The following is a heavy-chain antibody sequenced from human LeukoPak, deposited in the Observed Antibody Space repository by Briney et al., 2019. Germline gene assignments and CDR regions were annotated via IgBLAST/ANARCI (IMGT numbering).Heavy chain of an antibody. D-gene: IGHD3-9*01. CDR1: GCTFTGYY. V-gene: IGHV1-2*02. Sequence: SVKVSCQASGCTFTGYYMHWVRQAPGQGLEWMGLINPNSGGTNYAQKFQGGVTMTRDTSISTGYMELSRLRTEDTAVYYCARDRDDILTGFPDYWGQGTLVTVSS. J-gene: IGHJ4*02. CDR2: INPNSGGT. CDR3: ARDRDDILTGFPDY.